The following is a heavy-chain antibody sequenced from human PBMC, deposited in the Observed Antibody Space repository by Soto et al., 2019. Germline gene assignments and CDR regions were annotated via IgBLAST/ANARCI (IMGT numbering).Heavy chain of an antibody. CDR1: GFTFSSYA. V-gene: IGHV3-30-3*01. Sequence: QVQLVESGGGVVQPGRSLRLSCAASGFTFSSYAMHWVRQAPGKGLEWVAVISYDGSNKYYADSVKGRFTISRDNSKNTLYLQMNSLRAEDTAVYYCARDLADIVVVPAAMPGYYYYYGMDVWGQGTTVTVSS. CDR2: ISYDGSNK. CDR3: ARDLADIVVVPAAMPGYYYYYGMDV. D-gene: IGHD2-2*01. J-gene: IGHJ6*02.